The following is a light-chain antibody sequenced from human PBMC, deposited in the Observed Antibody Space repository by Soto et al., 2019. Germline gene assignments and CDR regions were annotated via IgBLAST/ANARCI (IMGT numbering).Light chain of an antibody. Sequence: EIVMTQSPATLSVSPGERATLSCRASQSVSSNLAWYQQKPGQAPRLLIYGASTRATGIPARFSGSGSGTEFPLTISSLQSEDFAVYYCQQYNNWPITFGGGTKVEIK. CDR2: GAS. CDR1: QSVSSN. V-gene: IGKV3-15*01. CDR3: QQYNNWPIT. J-gene: IGKJ4*01.